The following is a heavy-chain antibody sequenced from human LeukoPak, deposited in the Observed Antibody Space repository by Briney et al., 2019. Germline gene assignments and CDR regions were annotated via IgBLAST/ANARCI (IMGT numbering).Heavy chain of an antibody. J-gene: IGHJ6*03. CDR1: GFTFDDYA. CDR2: ISWDGGST. Sequence: GGSLRLSCAASGFTFDDYAMHWVRQAPGKGLEWVSLISWDGGSTYYADSVKGRFTISRDNSKNSLYLQMNSLRAEDTALYYCAKGSIAAAGTWDYYYYYMDVWGKETTVTVSS. D-gene: IGHD6-13*01. V-gene: IGHV3-43D*04. CDR3: AKGSIAAAGTWDYYYYYMDV.